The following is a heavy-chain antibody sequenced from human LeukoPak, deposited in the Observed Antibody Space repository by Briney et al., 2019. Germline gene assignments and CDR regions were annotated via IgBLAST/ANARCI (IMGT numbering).Heavy chain of an antibody. V-gene: IGHV3-48*01. CDR2: IRSSSSTI. CDR3: ASGMWGYCSTTSCPLDY. CDR1: GFTFSSYS. D-gene: IGHD2-2*01. J-gene: IGHJ4*02. Sequence: PGGSLRLSCAASGFTFSSYSMNWVRQAPGKGLEWASYIRSSSSTIYYADSVKGRFTISRDNAKNSLYMQMNSLRAEDTAVYYCASGMWGYCSTTSCPLDYWGQGTLVTVSS.